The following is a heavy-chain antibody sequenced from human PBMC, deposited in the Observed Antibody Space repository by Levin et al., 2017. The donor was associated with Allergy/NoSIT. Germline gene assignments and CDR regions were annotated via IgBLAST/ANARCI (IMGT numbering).Heavy chain of an antibody. CDR1: GYSFTGYY. CDR2: INPKSGGA. D-gene: IGHD3-10*01. CDR3: ARGESRYYNSGTYNYLDY. V-gene: IGHV1-2*02. J-gene: IGHJ4*02. Sequence: VASVKVSCKASGYSFTGYYIFWVRQAPGQGPEWMGWINPKSGGANYAPKFQGRVTMTRDTSITTCHMELSRLTSDDTAVYYCARGESRYYNSGTYNYLDYWGQGTQVTVSS.